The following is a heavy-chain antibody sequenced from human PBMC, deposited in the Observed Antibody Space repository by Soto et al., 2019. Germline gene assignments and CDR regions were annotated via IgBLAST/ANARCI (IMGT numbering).Heavy chain of an antibody. J-gene: IGHJ3*02. D-gene: IGHD1-1*01. CDR2: MSHSGGT. Sequence: PSETLSLTCAVYGGFVSSGSYYWSWIRQPPGKGLGWIGEMSHSGGTHFNPSLKSRVTISVDTSKNQFSLNIYSVTAADTALYYCARVERGTVTTVVDAFDIWGPGTMVTVSS. V-gene: IGHV4-61*01. CDR3: ARVERGTVTTVVDAFDI. CDR1: GGFVSSGSYY.